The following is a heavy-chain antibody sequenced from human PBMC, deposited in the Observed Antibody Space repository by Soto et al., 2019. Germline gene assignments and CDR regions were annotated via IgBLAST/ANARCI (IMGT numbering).Heavy chain of an antibody. J-gene: IGHJ5*02. CDR1: GFTFSSYG. D-gene: IGHD2-15*01. Sequence: PGGSLRLSCAASGFTFSSYGMHWVRQAPGKGLEWVAVISYDGSNKYYADSVKGRFTISRDNSKNTLYLQMNSLRAEDTAVYYCAKDGGYCSGGGCYSGWFDPWGQGTLVTVSS. V-gene: IGHV3-30*18. CDR3: AKDGGYCSGGGCYSGWFDP. CDR2: ISYDGSNK.